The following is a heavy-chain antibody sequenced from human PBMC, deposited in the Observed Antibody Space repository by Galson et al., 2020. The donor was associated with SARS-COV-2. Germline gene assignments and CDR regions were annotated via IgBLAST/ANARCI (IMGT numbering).Heavy chain of an antibody. J-gene: IGHJ4*02. CDR3: ARGLFQTTMVIVVFTSGSFYFDS. V-gene: IGHV4-34*01. CDR2: ITQSGSV. CDR1: GGSFSGHY. Sequence: SETLSLTCAVYGGSFSGHYWSWIRQSPGKGLELIGEITQSGSVNYNPSLKSRVTISADTSKNQFSLELRSVTAADTAVYYCARGLFQTTMVIVVFTSGSFYFDSWGQGTLVSVSS. D-gene: IGHD3-22*01.